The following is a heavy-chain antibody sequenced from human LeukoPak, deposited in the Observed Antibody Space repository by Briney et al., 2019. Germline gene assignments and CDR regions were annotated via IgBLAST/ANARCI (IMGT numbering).Heavy chain of an antibody. Sequence: ASVKVSCKASGYMFTASYMHWVRQAPGQRLEWMGWINPSSGGINYAQKFQGRVTMTRDTSISTAYMDLNRLRSNGTAVYYRARVVAVTGTPVYYMDVWGKGTTVTVSS. J-gene: IGHJ6*03. D-gene: IGHD6-19*01. CDR3: ARVVAVTGTPVYYMDV. CDR1: GYMFTASY. CDR2: INPSSGGI. V-gene: IGHV1-2*02.